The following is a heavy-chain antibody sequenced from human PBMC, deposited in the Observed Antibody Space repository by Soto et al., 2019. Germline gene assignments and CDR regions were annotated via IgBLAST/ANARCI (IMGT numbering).Heavy chain of an antibody. CDR1: GFTFSSYA. D-gene: IGHD2-2*01. Sequence: QVQLVESGGGVVQPGRSLRLSCAASGFTFSSYAMHWVRQAPGKGLEWVAVISYDGSNKYYADSVKGRFTISRDNSKNTQYLQMNSLRAEDTAVYYCAREGGDIVVVPAARYGMDVWGQGTTVTVSS. J-gene: IGHJ6*02. CDR2: ISYDGSNK. CDR3: AREGGDIVVVPAARYGMDV. V-gene: IGHV3-30-3*01.